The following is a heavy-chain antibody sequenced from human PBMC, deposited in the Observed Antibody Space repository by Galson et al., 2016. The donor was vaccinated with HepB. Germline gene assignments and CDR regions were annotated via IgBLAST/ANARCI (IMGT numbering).Heavy chain of an antibody. CDR1: GFTFSSYG. V-gene: IGHV3-30*03. CDR2: ISYDGSHK. D-gene: IGHD2-15*01. J-gene: IGHJ4*02. CDR3: APENSSGGLDY. Sequence: LRLSCAASGFTFSSYGMHWVRQAPGKGLEWVAVISYDGSHKYYADSVKGRFTISRDISKNTLYLQMNSLRAEDTAVYYCAPENSSGGLDYWGQGTLVTVSS.